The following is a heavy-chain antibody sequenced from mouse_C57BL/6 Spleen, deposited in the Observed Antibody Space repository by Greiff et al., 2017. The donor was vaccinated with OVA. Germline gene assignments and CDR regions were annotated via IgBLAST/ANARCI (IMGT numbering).Heavy chain of an antibody. D-gene: IGHD4-1*01. Sequence: EVKVVESGGDLVKPGGSLKLSCAASGFTFSSYGMSWVRQTPDKRLEWVATISSGGSYTYYPDSVKGRFTISRDNAKNTLYLQMSSLKSEDTAMYYCARDRELGRVLYYWGQGTTLTVSS. CDR3: ARDRELGRVLYY. J-gene: IGHJ2*01. V-gene: IGHV5-6*01. CDR2: ISSGGSYT. CDR1: GFTFSSYG.